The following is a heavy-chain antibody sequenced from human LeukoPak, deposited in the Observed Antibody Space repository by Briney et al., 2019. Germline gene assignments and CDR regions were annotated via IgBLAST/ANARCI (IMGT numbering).Heavy chain of an antibody. CDR3: ARRWTGENTFDI. V-gene: IGHV4-4*07. Sequence: SETLSLTCIVSGVSINSRYWGWVRQPAGKGLESIGHICSSGSTFYNPSLKSRVTISVDTSTNHFYLKLTSVTAADTALYYCARRWTGENTFDIWGQGTMVTVSS. J-gene: IGHJ3*02. CDR2: ICSSGST. CDR1: GVSINSRY. D-gene: IGHD3/OR15-3a*01.